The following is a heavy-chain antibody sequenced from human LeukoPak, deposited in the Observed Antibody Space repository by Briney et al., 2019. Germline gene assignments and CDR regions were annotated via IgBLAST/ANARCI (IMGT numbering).Heavy chain of an antibody. CDR1: GYTFTSYD. Sequence: GASVKVSCKASGYTFTSYDINWVRQATGQGLEWMGWMNPNSGNTGYAQKFQGRVTMTRNTSISTAYMELSSLRSEDTAVYYCARLQRNDYVWGRSRPFDYWGQGTLVTVSS. V-gene: IGHV1-8*01. CDR2: MNPNSGNT. J-gene: IGHJ4*02. CDR3: ARLQRNDYVWGRSRPFDY. D-gene: IGHD3-16*01.